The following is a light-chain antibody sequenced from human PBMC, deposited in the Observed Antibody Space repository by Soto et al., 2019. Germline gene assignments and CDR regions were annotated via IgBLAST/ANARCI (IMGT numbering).Light chain of an antibody. Sequence: EIVLTQYPATLSLSPGERATICCRASQSVSSYLAWYQQKPGQAPRLLIYDASNRAAGIPARFSGSGSETDFTLTISDVEPEDFAVYYCHQRQSWPRTFGQGTKVDIK. CDR1: QSVSSY. CDR2: DAS. J-gene: IGKJ1*01. CDR3: HQRQSWPRT. V-gene: IGKV3-11*01.